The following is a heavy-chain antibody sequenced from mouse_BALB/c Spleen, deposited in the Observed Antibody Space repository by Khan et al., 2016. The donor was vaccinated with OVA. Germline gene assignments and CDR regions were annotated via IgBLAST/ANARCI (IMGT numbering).Heavy chain of an antibody. J-gene: IGHJ3*01. D-gene: IGHD2-4*01. V-gene: IGHV2-9*02. CDR2: IWTGGIT. Sequence: VELVESGPGLVAPSQSLSITCTVSGFSLSNYGIHWVRQPPGKGLEWLGVIWTGGITHYNSALMSRLSISKDNSKSQVFLKMNRLQTDDTAIYYCARSYDYEVGGFAYWGQGTLVTVSA. CDR1: GFSLSNYG. CDR3: ARSYDYEVGGFAY.